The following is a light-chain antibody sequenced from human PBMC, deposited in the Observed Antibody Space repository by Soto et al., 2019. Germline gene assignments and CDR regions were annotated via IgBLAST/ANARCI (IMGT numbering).Light chain of an antibody. CDR2: GPS. Sequence: EIVMVQSPATLSGSPGERVILSCRASQPASGALAWYQQKPGQAPRLRRYGPSTRATGIPARFSGSGSETEFSLTISGWQSEDFAIYFCQQYKSWPITFGQRTRLEIK. V-gene: IGKV3D-15*01. CDR3: QQYKSWPIT. CDR1: QPASGA. J-gene: IGKJ5*01.